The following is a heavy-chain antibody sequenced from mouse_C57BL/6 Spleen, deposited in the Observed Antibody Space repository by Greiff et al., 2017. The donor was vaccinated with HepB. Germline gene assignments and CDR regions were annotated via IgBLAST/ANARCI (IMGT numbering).Heavy chain of an antibody. Sequence: VHLVESGPGLVQPSQSLSITCTVSGFSLTSYGVHWVRQSPGKGLEWLGVIWSGGSTDYNAAFISRLSISKDNSKSQVFFKMNSLQADDTAIYYCARKGLLNAMDYWGQGTSVTVSS. CDR1: GFSLTSYG. J-gene: IGHJ4*01. D-gene: IGHD2-10*01. CDR2: IWSGGST. CDR3: ARKGLLNAMDY. V-gene: IGHV2-2*01.